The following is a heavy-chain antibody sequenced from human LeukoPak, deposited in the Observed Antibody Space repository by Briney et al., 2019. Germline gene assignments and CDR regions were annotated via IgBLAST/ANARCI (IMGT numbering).Heavy chain of an antibody. CDR3: ARERRDGSNIRPLWY. V-gene: IGHV4-39*02. D-gene: IGHD5-24*01. Sequence: SETLSLTCSVSDGSISSGYYYWAWIRQPPGKGPEWIGSIYYSGTTYPNPSLKSRVTISVDTSKNQFSLKLSSVTAADTAVYYCARERRDGSNIRPLWYWGQGTLVTVSS. J-gene: IGHJ4*02. CDR1: DGSISSGYYY. CDR2: IYYSGTT.